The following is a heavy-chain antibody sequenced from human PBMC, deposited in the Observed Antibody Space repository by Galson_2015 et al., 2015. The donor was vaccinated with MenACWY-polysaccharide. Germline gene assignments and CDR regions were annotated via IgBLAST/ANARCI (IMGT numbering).Heavy chain of an antibody. V-gene: IGHV5-51*01. CDR3: ARLQPTVTPFDF. CDR1: GSSFRRYW. Sequence: QSGAEVTKPGESLQISCKGSGSSFRRYWIGWVRQMPGKGLEWMGIIYPGDSDTRYSPSFQGQVTISADKSISTAYLQWSSLKASDTAMYYCARLQPTVTPFDFWGQGTLVTVSS. CDR2: IYPGDSDT. J-gene: IGHJ4*02. D-gene: IGHD4-17*01.